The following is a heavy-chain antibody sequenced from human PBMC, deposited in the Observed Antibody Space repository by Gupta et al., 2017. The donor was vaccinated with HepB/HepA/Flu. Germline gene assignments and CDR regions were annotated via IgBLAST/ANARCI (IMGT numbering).Heavy chain of an antibody. Sequence: QITLKESGPTLVKPTQTLTLTCAFSGFSLSTSGVGVGWTRQPPGKALEWLALIYWNDDKRYSPSLKSRLTITKDTSKNQVVLTMTNMDPVDTATYYCAHRHYTGGKLYAFDIWGQGTMVTVSS. J-gene: IGHJ3*02. CDR3: AHRHYTGGKLYAFDI. CDR1: GFSLSTSGVG. V-gene: IGHV2-5*01. CDR2: IYWNDDK. D-gene: IGHD2-2*02.